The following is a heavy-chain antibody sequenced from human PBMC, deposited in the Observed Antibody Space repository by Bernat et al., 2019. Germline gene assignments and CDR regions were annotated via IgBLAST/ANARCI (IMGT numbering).Heavy chain of an antibody. CDR3: VSLGVGPTYNDF. J-gene: IGHJ4*02. CDR1: GFTFSDHY. V-gene: IGHV3-72*01. CDR2: SRNRAKGYTT. D-gene: IGHD1-20*01. Sequence: EVHLVESGGGLVQPGGSLRLSCATSGFTFSDHYMDWVRHVPGRGREWVGRSRNRAKGYTTESAASVKGRFTTSRDDSKTTVTLQMNWLKTEDTAVYYCVSLGVGPTYNDFWGQGTLVTVSS.